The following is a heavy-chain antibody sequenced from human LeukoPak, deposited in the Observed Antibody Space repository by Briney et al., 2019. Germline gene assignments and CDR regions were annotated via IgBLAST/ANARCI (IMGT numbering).Heavy chain of an antibody. Sequence: GGSLRLSCVASGFTFGNYAMSWVSQAPGKGLEWVSVVTGSGTTYYTDSVQGRFTVSRDNAKNTLFLQMNNLGAEDTAIYYCAKDRRYYYGSGSSLDFWGQGTLVIVSS. CDR2: VTGSGTT. D-gene: IGHD3-10*01. CDR1: GFTFGNYA. V-gene: IGHV3-23*01. CDR3: AKDRRYYYGSGSSLDF. J-gene: IGHJ4*02.